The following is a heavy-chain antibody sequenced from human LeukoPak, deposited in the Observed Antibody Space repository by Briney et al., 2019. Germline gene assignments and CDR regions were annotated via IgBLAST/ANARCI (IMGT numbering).Heavy chain of an antibody. CDR2: ISSSGST. J-gene: IGHJ5*02. V-gene: IGHV4-61*02. D-gene: IGHD2-15*01. CDR3: ARGRGVVVVAAPDNWFDP. CDR1: GDSISSGDYY. Sequence: PSETLSLTCTVSGDSISSGDYYWSWIRQPAGKGLEWIGRISSSGSTNYNPSLKSRVTMSVDTSKNQFSLKLSSVTAADTAAYYCARGRGVVVVAAPDNWFDPWGQGTLVTVSS.